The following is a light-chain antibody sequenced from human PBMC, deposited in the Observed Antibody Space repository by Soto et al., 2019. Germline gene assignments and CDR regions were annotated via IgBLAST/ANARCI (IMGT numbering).Light chain of an antibody. CDR1: QSISSY. Sequence: DIQMTQSPSSLSASVGDRVTITCRASQSISSYLNWYQQKPGKAPKLLIYAASSWGSGVPSRFSGSGSGTDFTLTISSLEPEDFATYYCQQSYSTPITFGQGTRLEIK. CDR3: QQSYSTPIT. J-gene: IGKJ5*01. V-gene: IGKV1-39*01. CDR2: AAS.